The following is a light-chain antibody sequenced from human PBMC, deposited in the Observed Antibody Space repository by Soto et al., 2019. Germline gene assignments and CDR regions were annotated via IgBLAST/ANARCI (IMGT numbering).Light chain of an antibody. CDR3: QQRTSYR. CDR2: AAS. J-gene: IGKJ4*01. CDR1: QGISSY. Sequence: DIQLTQSPSFLSASVGDRVTITCRASQGISSYLAWYQQKQGKEPKLLIYAASTLQRWVPSRFSGSGAGTEFTITISSLQPEDFATYYCQQRTSYRFGGGTKVEIK. V-gene: IGKV1-9*01.